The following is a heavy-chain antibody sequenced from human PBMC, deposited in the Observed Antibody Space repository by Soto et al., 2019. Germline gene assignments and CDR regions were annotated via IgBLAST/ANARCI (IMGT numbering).Heavy chain of an antibody. J-gene: IGHJ3*02. CDR2: ISAYNGNT. V-gene: IGHV1-18*04. D-gene: IGHD3-22*01. CDR3: ARVPFYYDSSGYYPDAFDI. CDR1: EYTFTGYY. Sequence: ASVKVSCKASEYTFTGYYMHWVRQAPGQGLEWMGWISAYNGNTNYAQKLQGRVTMTTDTSTSTAYMELRSLRSDDTAVYYCARVPFYYDSSGYYPDAFDIWGQGTMVTVSS.